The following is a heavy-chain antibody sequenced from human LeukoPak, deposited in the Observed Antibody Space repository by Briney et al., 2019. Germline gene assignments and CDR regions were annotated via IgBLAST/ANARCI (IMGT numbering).Heavy chain of an antibody. Sequence: GGSLRLSCAASGFTFSSYAMSWVRQAPGKGLAWVSAISGSGGSTYYADSVKGRFTISRDNSKNTLYLQMNSLRAEDTAVYYCAKGFTYYYDSSGYFGGQGTLVTVSS. J-gene: IGHJ4*02. V-gene: IGHV3-23*01. CDR2: ISGSGGST. CDR3: AKGFTYYYDSSGYF. CDR1: GFTFSSYA. D-gene: IGHD3-22*01.